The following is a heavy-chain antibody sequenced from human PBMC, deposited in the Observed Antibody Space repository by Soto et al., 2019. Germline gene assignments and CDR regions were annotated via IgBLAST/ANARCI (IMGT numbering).Heavy chain of an antibody. J-gene: IGHJ4*02. V-gene: IGHV4-34*01. CDR2: INHSGST. CDR1: GGSFSGYY. CDR3: ARGREYSSYDY. Sequence: PSETLSLTCAVYGGSFSGYYWSWIRQPPGKGLEWIGEINHSGSTNYNPSLESRVTISVDTSKNQFSLKLSSVTAADTAVYYCARGREYSSYDYWGQGTLVTVSS. D-gene: IGHD6-6*01.